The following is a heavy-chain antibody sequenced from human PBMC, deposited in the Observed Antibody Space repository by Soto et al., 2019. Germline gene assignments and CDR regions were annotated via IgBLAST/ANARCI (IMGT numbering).Heavy chain of an antibody. CDR3: AKGVPLNTIFGVVIRSTWFDP. Sequence: PGGSLRLSCAASGFTFSSYAMSWVRQAPGKGLEWVSAISGSGGSTYYADSVKGRFTISRDNSKNTLYLQMNSLRAEDTAVYYCAKGVPLNTIFGVVIRSTWFDPWGQGTLVTVSS. CDR2: ISGSGGST. V-gene: IGHV3-23*01. CDR1: GFTFSSYA. D-gene: IGHD3-3*01. J-gene: IGHJ5*02.